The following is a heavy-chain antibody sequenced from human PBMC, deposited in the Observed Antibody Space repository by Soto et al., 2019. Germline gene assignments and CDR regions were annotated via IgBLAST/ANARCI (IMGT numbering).Heavy chain of an antibody. V-gene: IGHV2-5*02. Sequence: QITLKESGPTLVKPTQTLTLTCSFSGFSLSSVGVGVGWIRQPPGKALEWLALIYWDDDKRYIPSLKSRLTITKDTSKIQVVLTMTNSDPVDTATYYCAHTLDWGEGRFDYWGQGTLVTVSS. CDR2: IYWDDDK. J-gene: IGHJ4*02. CDR3: AHTLDWGEGRFDY. D-gene: IGHD7-27*01. CDR1: GFSLSSVGVG.